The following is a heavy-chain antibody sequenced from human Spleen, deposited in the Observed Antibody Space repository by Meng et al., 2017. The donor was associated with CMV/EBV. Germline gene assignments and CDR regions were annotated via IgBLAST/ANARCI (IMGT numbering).Heavy chain of an antibody. CDR1: GFTFSSYS. CDR3: ARTPTIFGVVNKYYFDH. CDR2: ISSSSSSYK. D-gene: IGHD3-3*01. V-gene: IGHV3-21*04. Sequence: GGSLRLSCAASGFTFSSYSMNWVRQAPGKGLEWVSSISSSSSSYKNYGDSVKGRFTISRDNAKNSLYLQMDSLRAEDTAVYYCARTPTIFGVVNKYYFDHWGLGTLVTVSS. J-gene: IGHJ4*02.